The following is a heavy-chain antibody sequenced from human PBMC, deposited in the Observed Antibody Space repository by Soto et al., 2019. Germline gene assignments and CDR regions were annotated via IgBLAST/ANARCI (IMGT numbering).Heavy chain of an antibody. CDR1: GFTFSSYW. J-gene: IGHJ6*03. CDR2: IKQDGSEK. D-gene: IGHD3-3*01. Sequence: PGGSLRLSCAASGFTFSSYWMSWVRQAPGKGLEWVANIKQDGSEKYYVDSVKGRFTISRDNAKNSLYLQMNSLRAEDTAVYYCARATGDFWSGYSQYYYYYYYMDVWGKGTTVTVSS. V-gene: IGHV3-7*01. CDR3: ARATGDFWSGYSQYYYYYYYMDV.